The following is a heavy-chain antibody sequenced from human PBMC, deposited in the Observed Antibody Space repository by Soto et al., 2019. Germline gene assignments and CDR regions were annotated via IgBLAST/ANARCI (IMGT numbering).Heavy chain of an antibody. CDR3: VSQRTTVPTRAYFDY. CDR2: VYYRGRS. V-gene: IGHV4-39*01. D-gene: IGHD4-17*01. CDR1: GGSVTNSSYY. Sequence: SETLSLTCTVSGGSVTNSSYYWGWLRQSPGKGLEWIGSVYYRGRSYSKSSVKSRVTISVDTSKNRFSLSLNSVTASDTTVYFCVSQRTTVPTRAYFDYWGPGALVTVSS. J-gene: IGHJ4*02.